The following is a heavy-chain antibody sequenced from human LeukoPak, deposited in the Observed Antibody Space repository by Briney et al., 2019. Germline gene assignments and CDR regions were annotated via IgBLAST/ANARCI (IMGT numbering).Heavy chain of an antibody. Sequence: GASVKVSCKAVGYSFSNNGISWVRKAPGQGLEWMGWISAYNGNTNYAQKLQGRVTMTTDTSTSTAYMELSRLTSDDTAIYSCARAGRYNWNIDYWGQGPLVTVSS. V-gene: IGHV1-18*01. D-gene: IGHD1/OR15-1a*01. J-gene: IGHJ4*02. CDR3: ARAGRYNWNIDY. CDR2: ISAYNGNT. CDR1: GYSFSNNG.